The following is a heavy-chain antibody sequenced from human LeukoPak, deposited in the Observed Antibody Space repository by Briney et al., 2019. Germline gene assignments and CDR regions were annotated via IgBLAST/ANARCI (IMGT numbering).Heavy chain of an antibody. CDR3: ARALSDDFWSFYQDY. CDR2: ISAYNGNT. CDR1: GYTFTSYG. D-gene: IGHD3-3*01. Sequence: ASVRVSCMASGYTFTSYGISWVRQAPGQGLEWLGWISAYNGNTNFAQKIQVRVTMTTDTSTSTAYMELRSLRSDDTAVYYCARALSDDFWSFYQDYWGQGTLVTVSS. J-gene: IGHJ4*02. V-gene: IGHV1-18*01.